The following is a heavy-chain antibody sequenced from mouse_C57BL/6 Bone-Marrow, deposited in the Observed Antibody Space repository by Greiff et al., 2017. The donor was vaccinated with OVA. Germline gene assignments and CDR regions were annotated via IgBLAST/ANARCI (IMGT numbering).Heavy chain of an antibody. CDR1: GYSFTSYY. J-gene: IGHJ4*01. CDR2: IYPGSGNT. D-gene: IGHD2-2*01. V-gene: IGHV1-66*01. CDR3: AILWLRYYAMDY. Sequence: VQLQQSGPELVKPGASVKISCKASGYSFTSYYIHWVKQRPGQGLEWIGWIYPGSGNTKYNEKFKGKATLTADTSSSTAYMQLISLTSEDSAVYYCAILWLRYYAMDYWGQGTSVTVSS.